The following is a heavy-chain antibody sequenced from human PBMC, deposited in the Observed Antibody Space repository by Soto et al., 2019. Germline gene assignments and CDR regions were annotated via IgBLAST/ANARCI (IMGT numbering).Heavy chain of an antibody. D-gene: IGHD5-12*01. CDR3: ATDLVATITGAFDS. J-gene: IGHJ3*02. V-gene: IGHV3-23*01. Sequence: EVQLLESGGGLVQPGGSLRLSCAASVFTFSSYAMSWVRQAPGKGLEWVSAISGSGGSTYYADSVKGRFTISRDNSKNTLYLQMNSLRAEDTAVYYCATDLVATITGAFDSWGQGTMVTVSS. CDR1: VFTFSSYA. CDR2: ISGSGGST.